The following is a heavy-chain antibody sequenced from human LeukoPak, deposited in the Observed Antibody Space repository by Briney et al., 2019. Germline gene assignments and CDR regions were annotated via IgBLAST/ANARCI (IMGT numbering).Heavy chain of an antibody. V-gene: IGHV3-48*04. J-gene: IGHJ6*03. D-gene: IGHD2-15*01. CDR1: GFSISAYS. CDR2: ISSTSSTI. Sequence: GGSLRLSCAASGFSISAYSMNWFRQAPGKGLEWVSYISSTSSTIYYADSVKDRFTISRDNAKNSLYLQMNSLRGEDTAVYYCARFVVDYYFYYYMDVWGKGTTVTVSS. CDR3: ARFVVDYYFYYYMDV.